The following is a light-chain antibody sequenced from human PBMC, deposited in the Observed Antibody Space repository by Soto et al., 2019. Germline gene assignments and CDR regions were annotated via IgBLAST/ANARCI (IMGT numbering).Light chain of an antibody. CDR1: QSISYW. CDR2: EAS. Sequence: IQMTQSPSTMSASVADRASITGRASQSISYWLAWYQQKAGKAPKLLIYEASRLENGVPSRISGSGSGTEFTLTISSLQPDDFATYYCQQYTSYPWTFGQGTKVDIK. J-gene: IGKJ1*01. CDR3: QQYTSYPWT. V-gene: IGKV1-5*03.